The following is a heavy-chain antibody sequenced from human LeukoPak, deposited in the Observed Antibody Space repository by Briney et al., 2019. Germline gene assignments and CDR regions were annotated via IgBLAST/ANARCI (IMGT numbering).Heavy chain of an antibody. Sequence: PGGSLRLSCAASGFTFNNYAMSWVRQAPGKGLEWVSAISGSGGSTYYTDSVTGRFTISRDNSKNTLYLQMNSLRAEDTAVYYCARESDYYDSSGYYDAFDIWGQGTMVTVSS. D-gene: IGHD3-22*01. CDR1: GFTFNNYA. CDR2: ISGSGGST. J-gene: IGHJ3*02. CDR3: ARESDYYDSSGYYDAFDI. V-gene: IGHV3-23*01.